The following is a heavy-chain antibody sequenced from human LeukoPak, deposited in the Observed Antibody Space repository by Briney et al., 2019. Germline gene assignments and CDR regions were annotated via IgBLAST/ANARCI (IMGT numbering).Heavy chain of an antibody. CDR2: IYHSGST. CDR3: ARVSSGWYLFDY. D-gene: IGHD6-19*01. Sequence: SETLSLTCTVSGGSISSYYWSWVRQPPGKGLEWIGEIYHSGSTNYDPSLKSRVTISVDKSKNQFSLKLSSVTAADTAVYYCARVSSGWYLFDYWGQGTLVTVSS. CDR1: GGSISSYY. J-gene: IGHJ4*02. V-gene: IGHV4-59*12.